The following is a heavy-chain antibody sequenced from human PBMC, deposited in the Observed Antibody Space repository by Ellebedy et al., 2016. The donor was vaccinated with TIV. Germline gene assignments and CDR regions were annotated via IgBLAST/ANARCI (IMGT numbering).Heavy chain of an antibody. J-gene: IGHJ4*02. D-gene: IGHD5-12*01. V-gene: IGHV1-3*01. CDR2: INAGNGNT. Sequence: ASVKVSXXASGYTFTSYAMHWVRQAPGQRLEWMGWINAGNGNTKYSQKFQGRVTITRDTSASTAYMELSSLRSDDTAVYYCAILTWGGGYDSWGQGTLVTVSS. CDR1: GYTFTSYA. CDR3: AILTWGGGYDS.